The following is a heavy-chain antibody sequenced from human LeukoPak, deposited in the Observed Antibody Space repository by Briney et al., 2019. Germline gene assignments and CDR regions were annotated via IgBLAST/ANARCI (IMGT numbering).Heavy chain of an antibody. CDR3: ARGGVGDFWSGYYLDY. D-gene: IGHD3-3*01. CDR2: IYYSGST. CDR1: GGSISSYC. Sequence: SETLSLTCTVSGGSISSYCWSWIRQPPGKGLEWIGYIYYSGSTNYNPSLKSRVTISVDTSKNQFSLKLSSVTAADTAVYYCARGGVGDFWSGYYLDYWGQGTLVTVSS. J-gene: IGHJ4*02. V-gene: IGHV4-59*01.